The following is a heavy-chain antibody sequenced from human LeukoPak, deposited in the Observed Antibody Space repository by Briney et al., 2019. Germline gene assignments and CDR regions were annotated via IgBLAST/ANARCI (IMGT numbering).Heavy chain of an antibody. CDR2: IKSKTDGGTT. V-gene: IGHV3-15*01. J-gene: IGHJ4*02. CDR1: GFTFSNAW. D-gene: IGHD3-22*01. CDR3: TTTDDSSGYLSDY. Sequence: PGGSLRLSCAASGFTFSNAWMSWVRQAPGKGLEWVGRIKSKTDGGTTDYAAPVKGRFTISRDDSKNTLYLQMNSLKTEDTAVYYRTTTDDSSGYLSDYWGQGTLVTVPS.